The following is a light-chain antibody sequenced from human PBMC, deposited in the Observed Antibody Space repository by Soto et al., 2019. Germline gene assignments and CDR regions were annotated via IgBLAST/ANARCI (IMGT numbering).Light chain of an antibody. CDR3: QKYSSAPPWT. CDR1: QGISNY. CDR2: AAS. Sequence: DIQMTQSPSSLSASIGDRVTITCRASQGISNYLAWYQQKPGKVPKLLIYAASILYSRVPSRFSGSGSGTDFTLTISSLQPEDVATYYCQKYSSAPPWTFGQGTKVEIK. J-gene: IGKJ1*01. V-gene: IGKV1-27*01.